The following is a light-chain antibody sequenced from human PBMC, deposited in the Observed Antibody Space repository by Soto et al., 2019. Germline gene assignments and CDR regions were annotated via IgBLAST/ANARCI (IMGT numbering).Light chain of an antibody. V-gene: IGLV2-14*03. CDR1: SNDVGGYTY. Sequence: QSVLTQPASVSGSPGQSITISCTGTSNDVGGYTYVSWYQQHPGKAPKLMIYDVSNRPSGISNRFSGSKSGNTASLTISGLQAEDEADYYCSSYTSSSTRVFGGGTKVTVL. J-gene: IGLJ2*01. CDR2: DVS. CDR3: SSYTSSSTRV.